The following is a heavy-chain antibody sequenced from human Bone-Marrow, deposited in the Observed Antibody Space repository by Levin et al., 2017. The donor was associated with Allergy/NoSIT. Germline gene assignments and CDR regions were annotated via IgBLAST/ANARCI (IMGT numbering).Heavy chain of an antibody. CDR1: GFTFDDYA. V-gene: IGHV3-9*01. Sequence: PGGSLRLSCAASGFTFDDYAMHWVRQAPGKGLEWVSGISWNSGSIGYADSVKGRFTISRDNAKNSLYLQMNSLRAEDTALYYCAKVARGYGGNLGGFDGYFDRWGRGTLVTVSS. CDR3: AKVARGYGGNLGGFDGYFDR. D-gene: IGHD4-23*01. J-gene: IGHJ2*01. CDR2: ISWNSGSI.